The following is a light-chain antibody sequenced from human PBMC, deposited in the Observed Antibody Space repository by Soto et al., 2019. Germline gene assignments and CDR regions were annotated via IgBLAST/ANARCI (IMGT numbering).Light chain of an antibody. CDR3: GADNGSGSNFVFWV. CDR2: VGTGGNVG. Sequence: QPVLTQPPSASASLGASVTLTCTLSSGYSNNKVDWCQQRPGKGPRFVMRVGTGGNVGSKGDGIPDRFSVLGSGLNRCLTMKNIQEEDESGYHCGADNGSGSNFVFWVFGGGTKLTVL. V-gene: IGLV9-49*01. CDR1: SGYSNNK. J-gene: IGLJ3*02.